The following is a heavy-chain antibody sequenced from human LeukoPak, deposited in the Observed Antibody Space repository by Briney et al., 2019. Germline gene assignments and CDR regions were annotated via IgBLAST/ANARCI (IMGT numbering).Heavy chain of an antibody. CDR1: GYTFTGYY. CDR2: MNPNSGNT. CDR3: ASSLWFGEPYY. V-gene: IGHV1-8*02. J-gene: IGHJ4*02. Sequence: ASVKVSCKASGYTFTGYYMHWVRQATGQGLEWMGWMNPNSGNTGYAQKFQGRVTMTRNTSISTAYMELSSLRSEDTAVYYCASSLWFGEPYYWGQGTLVTVSS. D-gene: IGHD3-10*01.